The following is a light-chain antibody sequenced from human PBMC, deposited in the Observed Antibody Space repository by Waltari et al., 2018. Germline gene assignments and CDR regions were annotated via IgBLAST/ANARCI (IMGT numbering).Light chain of an antibody. J-gene: IGKJ2*01. Sequence: EIVMTHSPAALSVSPGDRATLSCRASQSVTSNLAWYQQQRGHSPRLLIYDASTRATGSPASFSGRGSGTEFTLTISSLQSEDFAVYYCQQYNNLQTFGQGTKLELK. CDR2: DAS. CDR3: QQYNNLQT. CDR1: QSVTSN. V-gene: IGKV3D-15*01.